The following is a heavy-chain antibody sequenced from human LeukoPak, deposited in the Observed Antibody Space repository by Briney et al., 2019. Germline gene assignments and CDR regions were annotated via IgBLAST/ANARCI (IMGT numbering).Heavy chain of an antibody. CDR1: GYTFTSYD. V-gene: IGHV1-8*01. D-gene: IGHD3-16*01. J-gene: IGHJ4*02. CDR3: AIRGTGE. Sequence: ASVKVSCKASGYTFTSYDINWVRQATGQGLEWMGWMNPNSDNTGYAQKFQGRVTMTRNTSISTVYMELSSLRSEDTAIYYCAIRGTGEWGQGTLVTVSS. CDR2: MNPNSDNT.